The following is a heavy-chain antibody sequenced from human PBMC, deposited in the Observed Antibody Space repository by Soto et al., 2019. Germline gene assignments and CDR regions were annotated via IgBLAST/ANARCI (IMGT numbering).Heavy chain of an antibody. D-gene: IGHD3-16*01. V-gene: IGHV4-30-4*01. CDR1: GDSISSSDSY. Sequence: PSETLSLTCSVSGDSISSSDSYWSLIRQAPGKGLEWIGYINSSGRTYYKPSLKSRVSISIDTSTNQFSLRLTSVTVADTAVYYCARRYGWAFDIWGQGTMVT. CDR3: ARRYGWAFDI. J-gene: IGHJ3*02. CDR2: INSSGRT.